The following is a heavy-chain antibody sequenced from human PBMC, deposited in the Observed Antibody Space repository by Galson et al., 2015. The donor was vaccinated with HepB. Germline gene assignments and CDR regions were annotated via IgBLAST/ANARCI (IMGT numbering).Heavy chain of an antibody. D-gene: IGHD6-13*01. J-gene: IGHJ6*03. CDR1: GYTFTGYY. V-gene: IGHV1-2*06. Sequence: SVKVSCKASGYTFTGYYMHWVRQAPGQGLEWMGRINPNSGGTNYAQKFQGRVTMTRDTSISTAYMELSRLRSDDTAVYYCARCSYSSSWSSPYYYYYYMDVWGIGTTVTVSS. CDR3: ARCSYSSSWSSPYYYYYYMDV. CDR2: INPNSGGT.